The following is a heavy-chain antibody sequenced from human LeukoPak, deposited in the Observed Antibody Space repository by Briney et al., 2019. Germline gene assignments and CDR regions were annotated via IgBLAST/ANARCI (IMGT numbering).Heavy chain of an antibody. CDR2: IYTSGNT. J-gene: IGHJ5*02. Sequence: PSETLSLTCTVSGGSLNNYFWSWVRQPAGKGLGWLGRIYTSGNTNYNPSLKSRVTMSVDTSKNQFSLKLTSVTAADTAMYYCARDQHGFDPWGQGTLVTVSS. CDR3: ARDQHGFDP. CDR1: GGSLNNYF. V-gene: IGHV4-4*07.